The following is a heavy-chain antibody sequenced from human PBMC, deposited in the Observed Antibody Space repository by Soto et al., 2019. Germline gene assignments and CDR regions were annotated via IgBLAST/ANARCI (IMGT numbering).Heavy chain of an antibody. CDR3: ARYHASFWSGPYSGMDV. CDR2: IYYSGST. Sequence: SETLSLTCTVSGGSISSSSYYWGWIRQPPGKGLEWIGSIYYSGSTYYNPSLKSRVTISVDTSKNQFSLKLSSVTAADTAVYYCARYHASFWSGPYSGMDVWGQGPTVTVYS. CDR1: GGSISSSSYY. J-gene: IGHJ6*02. D-gene: IGHD3-3*01. V-gene: IGHV4-39*01.